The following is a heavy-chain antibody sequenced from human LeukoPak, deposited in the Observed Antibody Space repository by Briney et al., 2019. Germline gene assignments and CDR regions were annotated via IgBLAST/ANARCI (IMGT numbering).Heavy chain of an antibody. V-gene: IGHV3-53*01. CDR2: IYSGGST. CDR3: AKVGGSSWYVDYFDY. Sequence: GGSLRLSCAASGFTVSSNYMSWVRQAPGKGLEWVSVIYSGGSTYYADSVKGRFTISRDNSKNTLYLQMNSLRAEDTAVYYCAKVGGSSWYVDYFDYWGQGTLVTVSS. CDR1: GFTVSSNY. J-gene: IGHJ4*02. D-gene: IGHD6-13*01.